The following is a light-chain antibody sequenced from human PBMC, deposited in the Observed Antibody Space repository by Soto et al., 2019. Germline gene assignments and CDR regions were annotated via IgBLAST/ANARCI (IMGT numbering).Light chain of an antibody. J-gene: IGKJ1*01. CDR3: QQYNNWPPWT. CDR1: QSVSSN. V-gene: IGKV3-15*01. CDR2: GAS. Sequence: EIVMTQSPATLSVSPGERATLSCRASQSVSSNLAGYQQRPGQAPRLLIYGASTRATGIPARFSGSGSGTEFTLTISSLKSEDFAVYYCQQYNNWPPWTFGQGTKVDIK.